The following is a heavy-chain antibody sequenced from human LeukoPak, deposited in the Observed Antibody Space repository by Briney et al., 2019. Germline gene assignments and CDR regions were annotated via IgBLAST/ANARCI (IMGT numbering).Heavy chain of an antibody. V-gene: IGHV3-74*01. Sequence: GGSLRLSCAASGFTFSYYWMHWVRQAPGMGLVWVSRISTDGSSTTYVDSVKGRFTISRDNAKNTLYLQMNSLRAEDTAVYYCARDSGGYGYWGQGTLVTVSS. J-gene: IGHJ4*02. CDR2: ISTDGSST. D-gene: IGHD5-12*01. CDR1: GFTFSYYW. CDR3: ARDSGGYGY.